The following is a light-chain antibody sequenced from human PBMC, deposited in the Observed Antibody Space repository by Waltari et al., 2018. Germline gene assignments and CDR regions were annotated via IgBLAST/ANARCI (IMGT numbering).Light chain of an antibody. V-gene: IGKV1-9*01. CDR1: QDISIF. J-gene: IGKJ2*01. CDR3: QQLHSYPHT. CDR2: AAS. Sequence: DIQLTQSPSFLSAVVGDRVTITCRASQDISIFLAWYQQTPGKAPKLLIFAASDLPSGVPSRFSGTGSGTEFTLTISSLRPEDFATYYCQQLHSYPHTFGQGTTLAIK.